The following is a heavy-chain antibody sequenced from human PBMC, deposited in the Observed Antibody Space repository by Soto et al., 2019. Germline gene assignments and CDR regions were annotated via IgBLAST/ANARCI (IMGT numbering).Heavy chain of an antibody. Sequence: SETLSLTCTVFGGSISSYYWNWIRQPPGRGLEWIGYISYSGSTSYNPSLKSRVTISVDTSKNQFSLNLSSVTAADTAVYYCATDGGLSCGGDCRVDGFDIWGQGTMVTVSS. V-gene: IGHV4-59*01. CDR1: GGSISSYY. D-gene: IGHD2-21*02. CDR2: ISYSGST. CDR3: ATDGGLSCGGDCRVDGFDI. J-gene: IGHJ3*02.